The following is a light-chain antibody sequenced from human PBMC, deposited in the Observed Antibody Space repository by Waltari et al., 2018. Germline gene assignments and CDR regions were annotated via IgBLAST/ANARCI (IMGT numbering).Light chain of an antibody. CDR3: QKYDFLPAT. V-gene: IGKV3-20*01. J-gene: IGKJ1*01. CDR1: QGVGKY. Sequence: EMVLPQPPAPPPLSQGESTTLSCRASQGVGKYLAWYQQRPGQAPRLLLYHASSRATGIPDRFSGSGYGTDFSLTISRLEPEDFAVYYCQKYDFLPATFGQGTTVEIK. CDR2: HAS.